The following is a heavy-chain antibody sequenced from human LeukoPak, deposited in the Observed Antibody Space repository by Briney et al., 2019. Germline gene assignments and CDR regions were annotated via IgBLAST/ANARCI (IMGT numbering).Heavy chain of an antibody. V-gene: IGHV3-9*01. D-gene: IGHD1-26*01. J-gene: IGHJ4*02. CDR1: GFTFDDYA. Sequence: PGGSLRLSCAASGFTFDDYAMHWVRQAPGKGLEWVSGISWNSGCIVYADSVKGRFTISRDNAKNSLYLQMNSLRAEDTALYYCGKDMSYSGSYAPFDYWGQGTLVTVSS. CDR2: ISWNSGCI. CDR3: GKDMSYSGSYAPFDY.